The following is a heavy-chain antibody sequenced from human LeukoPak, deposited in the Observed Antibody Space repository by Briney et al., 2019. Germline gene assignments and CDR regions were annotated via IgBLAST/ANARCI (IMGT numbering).Heavy chain of an antibody. V-gene: IGHV4-4*07. CDR2: IYTSEST. Sequence: SETLSLSCTVSGVSISSYSWSWIRQPAGKGLEWIWGIYTSESTNYNPSPKSRVTMSVDKSKNHFSLKLTSVTAADTAVYYCGKGRGDYFDSSGYFFDYWGQRTLVTVSS. CDR3: GKGRGDYFDSSGYFFDY. D-gene: IGHD3-22*01. CDR1: GVSISSYS. J-gene: IGHJ4*02.